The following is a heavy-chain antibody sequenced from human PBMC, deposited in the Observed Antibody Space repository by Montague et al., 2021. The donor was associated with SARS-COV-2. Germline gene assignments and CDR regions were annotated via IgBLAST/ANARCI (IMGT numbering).Heavy chain of an antibody. D-gene: IGHD2-15*01. CDR2: INHSGST. J-gene: IGHJ6*02. Sequence: SETLSLTCAVYDGSFSGYYWSWIRQPPGRGLEWIGEINHSGSTNSNPSLTSRVTISVDTSKNQISLKLSSVTAADTAVYYCARGPVDDNCSGGSCYSRYYYGMDVWGQGTTVTVSS. CDR1: DGSFSGYY. CDR3: ARGPVDDNCSGGSCYSRYYYGMDV. V-gene: IGHV4-34*01.